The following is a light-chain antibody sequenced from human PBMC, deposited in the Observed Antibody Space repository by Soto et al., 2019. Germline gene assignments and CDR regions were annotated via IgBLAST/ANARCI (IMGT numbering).Light chain of an antibody. J-gene: IGKJ2*01. CDR1: QRITNNF. Sequence: EIVLNPSPGALSLSPGERATLSCRASQRITNNFLAWFQQKPGLAPRLLIHGASTRASGVPGRFSGGGSGTDFVLTISRLEPEDFAVYYCQQYGRSPFTFGQGTKLQIK. CDR2: GAS. V-gene: IGKV3-20*01. CDR3: QQYGRSPFT.